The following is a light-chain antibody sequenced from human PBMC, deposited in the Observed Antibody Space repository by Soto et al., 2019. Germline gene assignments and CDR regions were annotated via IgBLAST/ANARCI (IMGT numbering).Light chain of an antibody. Sequence: EIVMTQSPATLSVSPGERAALSCRASQSISSNLAWFRQKPGQAPRLLIYGASTRATGIPDRFSGSGSGTDFTLTISRLEPEDFAVYYCQQYHTSPLTFGPGTKVDIK. V-gene: IGKV3D-15*01. CDR3: QQYHTSPLT. CDR2: GAS. J-gene: IGKJ3*01. CDR1: QSISSN.